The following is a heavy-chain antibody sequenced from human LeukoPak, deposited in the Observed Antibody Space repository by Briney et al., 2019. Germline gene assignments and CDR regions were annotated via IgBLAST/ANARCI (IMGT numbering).Heavy chain of an antibody. D-gene: IGHD6-6*01. J-gene: IGHJ6*03. V-gene: IGHV4-61*01. CDR2: IYYSGST. CDR3: ARDQIEYSSSSAYYYYYYMDV. CDR1: GYSLISGYY. Sequence: SETLSLTCTVSGYSLISGYYWSWIRQPPGKGLEWIGYIYYSGSTNYNPSLKSRVTISVDTSKNQFSLKLSSVTAADTAVYYCARDQIEYSSSSAYYYYYYMDVWGKGTTVTVSS.